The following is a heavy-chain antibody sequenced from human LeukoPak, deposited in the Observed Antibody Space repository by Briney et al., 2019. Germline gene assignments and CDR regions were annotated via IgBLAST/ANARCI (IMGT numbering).Heavy chain of an antibody. D-gene: IGHD5-24*01. CDR2: INPSGGST. V-gene: IGHV1-46*01. CDR3: ARNTYGYKFSMDV. J-gene: IGHJ6*03. Sequence: PRASVKVSCKASGYTFTEYYMHWVRQAPGQGLEWMGIINPSGGSTSYAQKFQGRVTMTRDTSTSTVYMELNSLRSEDTAVYYCARNTYGYKFSMDVWGKGTTVTVSS. CDR1: GYTFTEYY.